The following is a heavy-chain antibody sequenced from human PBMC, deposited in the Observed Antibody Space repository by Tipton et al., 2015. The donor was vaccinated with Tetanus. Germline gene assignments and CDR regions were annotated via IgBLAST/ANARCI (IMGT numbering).Heavy chain of an antibody. CDR1: GGSISSYF. V-gene: IGHV4-59*12. Sequence: TLSLTCTVSGGSISSYFWSWLRQPPGKGLELIGYIYYSGSTTYNPSLKSRVTISVDTSKNQFSLQLNSVTPDDTAVYYCAREGGTYFPFDYWGQGTLVTVSS. CDR3: AREGGTYFPFDY. CDR2: IYYSGST. J-gene: IGHJ4*02. D-gene: IGHD2-15*01.